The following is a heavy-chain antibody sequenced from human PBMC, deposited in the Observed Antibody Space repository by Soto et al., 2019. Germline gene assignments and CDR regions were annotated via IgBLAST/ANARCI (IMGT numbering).Heavy chain of an antibody. CDR3: ARIIQVTTVNKEDY. J-gene: IGHJ4*02. CDR2: INHSGST. CDR1: GGSFSGYY. D-gene: IGHD4-4*01. Sequence: QVQLQQWGAGLLKPSETLSLTCAVYGGSFSGYYWSWIRQPPGKGREWIGEINHSGSTNYNPTLKNRVTISVDTSKNQFSLKLSSVTAADTAVYYCARIIQVTTVNKEDYWGQGTLVTVSS. V-gene: IGHV4-34*01.